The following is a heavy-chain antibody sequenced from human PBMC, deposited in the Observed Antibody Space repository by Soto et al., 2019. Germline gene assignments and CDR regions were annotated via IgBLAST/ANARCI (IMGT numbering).Heavy chain of an antibody. CDR1: GFTFSSYA. CDR3: AKGLRFLEWLPSDYFDY. CDR2: ISGSGGST. V-gene: IGHV3-23*01. D-gene: IGHD3-3*01. Sequence: GGSLRLSCAASGFTFSSYAMSWVRQAPGKGLEWVSAISGSGGSTYYADSVKGRFTISRDNSKNTLYLQMNSLRAEDTAVYYCAKGLRFLEWLPSDYFDYWGQGTLVTVSS. J-gene: IGHJ4*02.